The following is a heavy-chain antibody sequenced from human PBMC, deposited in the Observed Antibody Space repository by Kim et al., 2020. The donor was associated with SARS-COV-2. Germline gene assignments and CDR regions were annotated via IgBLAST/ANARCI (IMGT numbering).Heavy chain of an antibody. D-gene: IGHD2-15*01. CDR1: GFTFSSYA. CDR3: ASTLPAFNWNYWGC. J-gene: IGHJ4*02. CDR2: ISNSGVSA. V-gene: IGHV3-23*01. Sequence: GGSLRLSCAASGFTFSSYAMSWVRQAPGKGLEWVSAISNSGVSANYADSVKGRFTISRDDSKNTVYLQMNSLRAEDTAVYYCASTLPAFNWNYWGCWGQG.